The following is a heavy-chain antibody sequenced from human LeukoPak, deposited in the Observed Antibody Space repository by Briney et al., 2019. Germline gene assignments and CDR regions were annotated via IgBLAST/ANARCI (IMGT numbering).Heavy chain of an antibody. CDR1: GYTFTGYY. CDR2: INPNSGGT. J-gene: IGHJ6*02. V-gene: IGHV1-2*02. Sequence: AASVKVSCKASGYTFTGYYMHWVRQAPGQGLEWMGWINPNSGGTNYAQKFQGRVTMTRDTSISTAYMELSRLRSDDTAVYYCARSGDFWSGYSWVSYGKPLSPYYYGMDVWGQGTTVTVSS. D-gene: IGHD3-3*01. CDR3: ARSGDFWSGYSWVSYGKPLSPYYYGMDV.